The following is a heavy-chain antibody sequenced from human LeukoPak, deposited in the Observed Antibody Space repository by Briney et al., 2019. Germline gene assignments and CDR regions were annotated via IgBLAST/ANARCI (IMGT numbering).Heavy chain of an antibody. CDR3: ARDLLESSGWYFGAFDI. D-gene: IGHD6-19*01. CDR1: GYSISSGYY. V-gene: IGHV4-38-2*02. Sequence: SETLSLTCTVSGYSISSGYYWGWIRQPPGKGLEWIGSIYHSGRTFYNPSLKSRVTISVDTSKNQFSLKLSSVTAADTAVYYCARDLLESSGWYFGAFDIWGQGTMVTVSS. CDR2: IYHSGRT. J-gene: IGHJ3*02.